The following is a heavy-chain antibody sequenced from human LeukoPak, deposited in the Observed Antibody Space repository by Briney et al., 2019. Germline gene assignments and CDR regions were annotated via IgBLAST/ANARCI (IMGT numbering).Heavy chain of an antibody. V-gene: IGHV3-21*01. Sequence: PGGSLRLSCAASGFTFSSYSLNWVRQAPGKGLEWVSSISSSSSYIYYADSVKGRFTISRDNAKNSLYLQMNSLRAEDTAVYYCARVTADWYLTSHFDYWGQGTLVTVSS. CDR3: ARVTADWYLTSHFDY. D-gene: IGHD3-9*01. CDR2: ISSSSSYI. J-gene: IGHJ4*02. CDR1: GFTFSSYS.